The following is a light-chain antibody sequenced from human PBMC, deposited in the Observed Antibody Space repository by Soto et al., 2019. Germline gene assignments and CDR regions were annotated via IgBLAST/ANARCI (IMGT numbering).Light chain of an antibody. Sequence: EIVMTQSPATLSVSPGERVSLSCSASQSVSSNLAWYQQKPGQAPRLLIYGASTRATGIPARFSGSGSGTDFTLTISSLEPEDFAVYYGQQRSNWPPITFGQGTRLEIK. CDR1: QSVSSN. CDR3: QQRSNWPPIT. V-gene: IGKV3-11*01. J-gene: IGKJ5*01. CDR2: GAS.